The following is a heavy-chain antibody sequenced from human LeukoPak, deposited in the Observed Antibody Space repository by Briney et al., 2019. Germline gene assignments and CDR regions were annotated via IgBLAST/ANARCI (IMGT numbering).Heavy chain of an antibody. V-gene: IGHV3-21*01. CDR2: ISSSSSYI. CDR3: ARDFNQGYGHVY. Sequence: GGSLRLSCAASGFTFSSYSMNWVRQAPGKGLEWVSSISSSSSYIYYADSVKGRFTISRDNAKNSLYLQMNSLRAEDTAVYYCARDFNQGYGHVYWGQGTLVTVSS. CDR1: GFTFSSYS. J-gene: IGHJ4*02. D-gene: IGHD3-10*01.